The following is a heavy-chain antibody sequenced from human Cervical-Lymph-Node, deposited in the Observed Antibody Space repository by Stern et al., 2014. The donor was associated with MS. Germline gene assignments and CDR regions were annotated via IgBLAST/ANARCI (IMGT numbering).Heavy chain of an antibody. V-gene: IGHV3-11*01. J-gene: IGHJ6*02. CDR3: ARGAFWSGFHFYGMDV. CDR2: LRGGGVTI. CDR1: ESSFVDFH. Sequence: VQLEESGGALVKPGGSLRLSCSASESSFVDFHINWIRQAPGKGLEWLSYLRGGGVTIYYADSVKGRFTITRENAKNSVDLQMSSLKVEDTAIYYCARGAFWSGFHFYGMDVWGQGTTVTVSS. D-gene: IGHD3-3*01.